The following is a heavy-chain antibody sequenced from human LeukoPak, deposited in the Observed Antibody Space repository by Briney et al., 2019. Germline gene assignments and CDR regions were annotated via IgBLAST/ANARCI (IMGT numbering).Heavy chain of an antibody. J-gene: IGHJ4*02. V-gene: IGHV3-7*01. CDR3: ARLSEMLRGPEVIYYFEH. CDR1: EFTFTTYW. D-gene: IGHD3-10*01. Sequence: SGGSLRLSCEASEFTFTTYWMSWVRQAPGKWLEWVANIKQDGSEKYYVDSVKGRFTISRDNAKNSVYLQMNSLRAEDTAVYYCARLSEMLRGPEVIYYFEHWGQGTLVTVSS. CDR2: IKQDGSEK.